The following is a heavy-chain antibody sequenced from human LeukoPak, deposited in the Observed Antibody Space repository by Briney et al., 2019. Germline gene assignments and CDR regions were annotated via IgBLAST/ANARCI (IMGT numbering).Heavy chain of an antibody. J-gene: IGHJ4*02. Sequence: SETLSPTCTVSGGSISSSAYSWGWIRQPPGKGLDWIGNIYDSGNTYYNPSLKSRVTISVDTSKNQFSLKLDSVTAADTAVYYCARQYGPGYSSTWYFDYWGQGTLVTVSS. V-gene: IGHV4-39*01. CDR1: GGSISSSAYS. D-gene: IGHD6-13*01. CDR3: ARQYGPGYSSTWYFDY. CDR2: IYDSGNT.